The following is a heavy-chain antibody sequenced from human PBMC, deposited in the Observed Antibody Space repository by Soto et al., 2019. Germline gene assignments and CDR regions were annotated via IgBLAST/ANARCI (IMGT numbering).Heavy chain of an antibody. D-gene: IGHD2-15*01. CDR1: GYTFTSYG. Sequence: GASVKVSCEASGYTFTSYGISWVRQAPGQGLEWMGWISAYNGNTNYAQKLQGRVTMTTDTSTSTAYMELRSLRSDDTAVYYCARGRYCSGGSCQNWFDPWGQGTLVTVSS. V-gene: IGHV1-18*01. CDR2: ISAYNGNT. J-gene: IGHJ5*02. CDR3: ARGRYCSGGSCQNWFDP.